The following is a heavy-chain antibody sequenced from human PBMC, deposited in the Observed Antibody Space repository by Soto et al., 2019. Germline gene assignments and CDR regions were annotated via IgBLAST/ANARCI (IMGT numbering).Heavy chain of an antibody. CDR1: GYTFTIYD. Sequence: ASLKVSCKASGYTFTIYDINCVRQATGQGLEWMGWMNPNSANTGYAQKFQGRVTMTRNTSISTAYMELSSLRSEDTAVYYCASRGYSYGAPDYYYYGMDVWGQGTTVTVSS. V-gene: IGHV1-8*01. CDR2: MNPNSANT. J-gene: IGHJ6*02. CDR3: ASRGYSYGAPDYYYYGMDV. D-gene: IGHD5-18*01.